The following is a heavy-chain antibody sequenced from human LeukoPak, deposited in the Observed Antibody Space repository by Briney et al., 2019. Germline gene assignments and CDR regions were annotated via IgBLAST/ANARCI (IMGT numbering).Heavy chain of an antibody. CDR3: ASGYCSGGSCYSPHNWFDP. Sequence: SETLSLTCTVSGYSISSGYYWGWIRQPPGKGLEWIGSIYHSGSTYYNPSLKSRVTISVDTSKNQFSLKLSSATAADTAVYYCASGYCSGGSCYSPHNWFDPWGQGTLVTVSS. J-gene: IGHJ5*02. CDR1: GYSISSGYY. V-gene: IGHV4-38-2*02. CDR2: IYHSGST. D-gene: IGHD2-15*01.